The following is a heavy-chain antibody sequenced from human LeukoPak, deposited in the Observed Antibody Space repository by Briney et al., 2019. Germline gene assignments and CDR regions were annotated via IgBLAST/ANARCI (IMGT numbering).Heavy chain of an antibody. CDR3: ARKGGSYGPSNY. CDR1: EFTFSSYW. Sequence: GGSLRLSCVASEFTFSSYWMSWVRQAPGKGLEWVANINQDGREKYYVDSVKGRFTISRDNAKNSLYLQMNSLRAEDTAVYYCARKGGSYGPSNYWGQGTLVTVSS. CDR2: INQDGREK. V-gene: IGHV3-7*01. D-gene: IGHD5-18*01. J-gene: IGHJ4*02.